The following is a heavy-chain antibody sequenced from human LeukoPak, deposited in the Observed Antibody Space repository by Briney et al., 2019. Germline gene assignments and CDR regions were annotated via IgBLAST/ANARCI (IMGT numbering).Heavy chain of an antibody. J-gene: IGHJ4*02. CDR3: AKDIDSGFSGTPCYFDY. D-gene: IGHD2/OR15-2a*01. V-gene: IGHV3-9*03. CDR2: ISWNSGSI. Sequence: GGSLRLSCAASGFTFDDYAMHWVRQAPGKGLEWVSGISWNSGSIGYADSVKGRFTISRDNAKTSLYLQMNTLRAEDMALYYCAKDIDSGFSGTPCYFDYWGQGTLVTVSS. CDR1: GFTFDDYA.